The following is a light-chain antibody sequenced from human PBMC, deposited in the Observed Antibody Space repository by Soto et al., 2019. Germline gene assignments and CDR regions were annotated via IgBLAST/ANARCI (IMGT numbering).Light chain of an antibody. J-gene: IGKJ1*01. V-gene: IGKV3-20*01. Sequence: EIVLTQSPGTLSLSPGERATLSCRASQSVSSSYLAWYQQKPGQAPRLLIYGASSRATGIPDRFSGSASGTDFTLTISRLEPEDFAVYYCQQYGSSGTFGHGTKVDIK. CDR2: GAS. CDR1: QSVSSSY. CDR3: QQYGSSGT.